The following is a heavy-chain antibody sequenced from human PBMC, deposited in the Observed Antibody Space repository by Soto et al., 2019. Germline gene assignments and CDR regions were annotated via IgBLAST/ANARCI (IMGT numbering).Heavy chain of an antibody. J-gene: IGHJ4*02. CDR1: SGSISSSNW. D-gene: IGHD6-13*01. CDR2: IYHSGST. CDR3: AGVAGVVTAGGYFDY. V-gene: IGHV4-4*02. Sequence: QVQLQESGPGLVKPSGTLSLTCAVSSGSISSSNWWSWVRQPPGKGLEWIGEIYHSGSTNYNPSLKSRVTISVDKSKNQVSLKLSSVTAADTAVYYGAGVAGVVTAGGYFDYWGQGTLVTVSS.